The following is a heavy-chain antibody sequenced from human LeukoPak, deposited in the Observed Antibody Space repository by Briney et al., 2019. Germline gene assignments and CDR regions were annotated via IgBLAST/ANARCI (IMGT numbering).Heavy chain of an antibody. Sequence: GGSLRLSCAASGFTFSSYSMNWVRQAPGKGLEWVSSISSSSSYIYYADSVKGRFTISRDNAKNSLYLQMNSLRAEDTALYYCARGMRSSGYYLDFDYWGQGTLVTVSS. CDR1: GFTFSSYS. V-gene: IGHV3-21*01. CDR2: ISSSSSYI. D-gene: IGHD3-22*01. CDR3: ARGMRSSGYYLDFDY. J-gene: IGHJ4*02.